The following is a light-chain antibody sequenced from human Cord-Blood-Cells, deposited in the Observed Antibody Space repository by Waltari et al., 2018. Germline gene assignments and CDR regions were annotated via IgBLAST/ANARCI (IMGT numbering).Light chain of an antibody. J-gene: IGKJ4*01. V-gene: IGKV3-11*01. Sequence: EIVLTQSPATLSLSQGARANLSCRASQSVSSYLAWYQQKPGQAPRLLIYDASNRATGIPARFSGSGSGTDFTLTISSLEPEDFAVYYCQQRSNWLTFGGGTKVEIK. CDR1: QSVSSY. CDR3: QQRSNWLT. CDR2: DAS.